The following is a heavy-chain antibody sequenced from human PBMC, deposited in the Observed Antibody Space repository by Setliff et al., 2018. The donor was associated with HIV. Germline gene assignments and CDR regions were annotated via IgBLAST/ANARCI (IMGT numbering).Heavy chain of an antibody. V-gene: IGHV1-3*01. J-gene: IGHJ4*02. CDR3: ARVSNSGWYILDY. Sequence: ASVKVSCKASGYTFSNYVMQWVRQAPGQRLEWMGWISAGNGNTKYSQTFQDRVTITRDTSASTVYMELRSLRSDDTAVYYCARVSNSGWYILDYWGQGTLVTVS. CDR2: ISAGNGNT. D-gene: IGHD6-19*01. CDR1: GYTFSNYV.